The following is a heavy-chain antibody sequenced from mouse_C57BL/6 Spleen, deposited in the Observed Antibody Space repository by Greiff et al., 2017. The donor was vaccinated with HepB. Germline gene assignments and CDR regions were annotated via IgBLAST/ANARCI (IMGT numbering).Heavy chain of an antibody. J-gene: IGHJ2*01. CDR2: ISYDGSN. V-gene: IGHV3-6*01. CDR3: AILFITTVVAPA. D-gene: IGHD1-1*01. CDR1: GYSITSGYY. Sequence: VQLKESGPGLVKPSQSLSLTCSVTGYSITSGYYWNWIRQFPGNKLEWMGYISYDGSNNYNPSLKNRISITRDTSKNQFFLKLNSVTTEDTATYYCAILFITTVVAPAWGQGTTLTVSS.